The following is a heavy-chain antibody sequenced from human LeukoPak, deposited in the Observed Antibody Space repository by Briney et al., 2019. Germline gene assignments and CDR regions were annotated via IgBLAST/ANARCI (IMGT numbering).Heavy chain of an antibody. CDR1: GGSFSGYY. V-gene: IGHV4-34*01. CDR2: INHSGST. Sequence: SETLSLTCAVYGGSFSGYYWSWIRQPPGKGLEWIGEINHSGSTNYNPSLKSRVTISVDTSKNQFPLKLSSVTAADTAVYYCARSVVVAATPWGQGTLVTVSS. D-gene: IGHD2-15*01. CDR3: ARSVVVAATP. J-gene: IGHJ5*02.